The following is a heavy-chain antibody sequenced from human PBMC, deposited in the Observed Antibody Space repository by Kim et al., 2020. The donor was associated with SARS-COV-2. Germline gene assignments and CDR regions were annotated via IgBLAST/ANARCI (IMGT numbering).Heavy chain of an antibody. CDR2: IGSAGDT. CDR3: ARVNLNNGWDFDL. V-gene: IGHV3-13*01. Sequence: GGSLRLSCAASGFTFSRYDMHWVRQRSGKGLEWVSAIGSAGDTYYAGSVKDRFTISRENAKNSLYLHMKSLRAGDTAVYYCARVNLNNGWDFDLWGRGTHVTLSA. D-gene: IGHD2-8*01. J-gene: IGHJ2*01. CDR1: GFTFSRYD.